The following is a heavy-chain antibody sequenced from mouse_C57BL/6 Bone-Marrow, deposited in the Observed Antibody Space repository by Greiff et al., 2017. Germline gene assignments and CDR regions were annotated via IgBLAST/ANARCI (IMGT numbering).Heavy chain of an antibody. D-gene: IGHD2-4*01. J-gene: IGHJ4*01. CDR2: ISDGGSYT. CDR3: ARDRDDYDDYAMDY. Sequence: EVKLMESGGGLVKPGGSLKLSCAASGFTFSSYAISWVRQTPEKRLEWVATISDGGSYTYYPDNVKGRFTISRDNAKNNLYLQMSHLKSEDTAMYYCARDRDDYDDYAMDYWGQGTSVTVSS. V-gene: IGHV5-4*01. CDR1: GFTFSSYA.